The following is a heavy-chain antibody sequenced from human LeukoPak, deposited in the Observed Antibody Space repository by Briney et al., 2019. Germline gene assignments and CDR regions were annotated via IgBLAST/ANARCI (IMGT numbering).Heavy chain of an antibody. D-gene: IGHD3-22*01. J-gene: IGHJ4*02. CDR2: ISAYNGNT. CDR3: ARAHSSGYEFDY. V-gene: IGHV1-18*01. CDR1: GYTFTSYG. Sequence: ASVTVSCTASGYTFTSYGISWVRQAPGQGLEWMGWISAYNGNTNYAQKLQGRVTMTTDTSTSTAYMELRSLRSDDTAVYYCARAHSSGYEFDYWGQGTLVTVSS.